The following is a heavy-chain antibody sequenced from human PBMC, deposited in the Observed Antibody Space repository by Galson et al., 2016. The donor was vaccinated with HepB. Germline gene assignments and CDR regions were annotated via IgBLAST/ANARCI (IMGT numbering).Heavy chain of an antibody. CDR2: IIPLFGAT. Sequence: CKASGGTFSNFAISWLRQAPGQGLEWMGGIIPLFGATNYAQKFQGRVTITADKSTTTVYMDLSSLRSEDTAVYYCARDAPLKISGWYLGAGAGSFDIWGQGTMFTVSS. CDR1: GGTFSNFA. D-gene: IGHD6-19*01. CDR3: ARDAPLKISGWYLGAGAGSFDI. V-gene: IGHV1-69*06. J-gene: IGHJ3*02.